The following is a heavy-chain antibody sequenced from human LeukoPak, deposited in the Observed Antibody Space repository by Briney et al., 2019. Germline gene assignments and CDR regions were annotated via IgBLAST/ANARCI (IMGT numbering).Heavy chain of an antibody. D-gene: IGHD5-12*01. CDR1: GYTFTSYG. V-gene: IGHV1-18*01. CDR3: ARGRGYDHSRHDY. J-gene: IGHJ4*02. Sequence: GSVTVSCKASGYTFTSYGMSWVRQAPGQGVEWMGWISAYNGNTNYAQKLQRRVTMTTDPSTSTAYMELRSLKSDDTAVYYCARGRGYDHSRHDYWGQGTLVTVSS. CDR2: ISAYNGNT.